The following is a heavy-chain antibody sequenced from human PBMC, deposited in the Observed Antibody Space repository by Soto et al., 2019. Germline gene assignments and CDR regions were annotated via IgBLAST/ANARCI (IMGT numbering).Heavy chain of an antibody. D-gene: IGHD3-22*01. CDR2: IYYSGYT. J-gene: IGHJ4*02. V-gene: IGHV4-39*01. CDR3: ARLLHDSSGYYYFAY. Sequence: PSETLSLTCSVSGDSTTSDAYYWGWIRQPPGKGLEWLGSIYYSGYTYYNPSLKSRVTISVDTSNNQFSLNMNSVTAADTAVYYCARLLHDSSGYYYFAYWGQGTLVTVSS. CDR1: GDSTTSDAYY.